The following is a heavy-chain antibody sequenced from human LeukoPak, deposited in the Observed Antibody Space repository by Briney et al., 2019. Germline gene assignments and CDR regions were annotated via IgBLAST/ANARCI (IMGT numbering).Heavy chain of an antibody. J-gene: IGHJ6*03. V-gene: IGHV4-39*01. Sequence: SETLSLTCTVSGGSISDYYWGWIRQPPGKGLEWIGSIYYSGSTYYNPSLKSRVTISVDTSKNQFSLKLSSVTAADTAVYYCARQRDDFWSGYYYYYYMDVWGKGTTVTVSS. D-gene: IGHD3-3*01. CDR1: GGSISDYY. CDR2: IYYSGST. CDR3: ARQRDDFWSGYYYYYYMDV.